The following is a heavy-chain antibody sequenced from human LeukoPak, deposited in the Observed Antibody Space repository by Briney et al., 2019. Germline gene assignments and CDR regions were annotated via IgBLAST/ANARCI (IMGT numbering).Heavy chain of an antibody. D-gene: IGHD5-12*01. CDR2: ISGSGDSS. V-gene: IGHV3-23*01. CDR1: GFPFSSYA. CDR3: AKSYNGYESKPDY. Sequence: GGSLRLSCAASGFPFSSYAMSWVRQAPGRGLEWVSTISGSGDSSFYADSVKGRFTISRDNSKNTLYLQMNSLRAEDTAVYYCAKSYNGYESKPDYWGQGTLVTVSS. J-gene: IGHJ4*02.